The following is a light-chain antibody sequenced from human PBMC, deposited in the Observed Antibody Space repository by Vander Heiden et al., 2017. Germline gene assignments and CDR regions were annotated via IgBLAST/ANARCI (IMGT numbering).Light chain of an antibody. Sequence: IQMTKSPSSLSASVGDRVTITCRASQSISSYLNWYQQKPGKAPKFVIYAASSLQSGVPSRFSGSGSGTDFTLTISSLQPEDFATYYCQQSYSTLSTFGQGTKLEIK. J-gene: IGKJ2*01. CDR1: QSISSY. CDR2: AAS. CDR3: QQSYSTLST. V-gene: IGKV1-39*01.